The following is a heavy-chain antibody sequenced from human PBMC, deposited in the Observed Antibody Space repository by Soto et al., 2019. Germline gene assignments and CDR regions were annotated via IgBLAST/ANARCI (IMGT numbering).Heavy chain of an antibody. D-gene: IGHD6-13*01. CDR1: GFTFRSFT. J-gene: IGHJ5*02. CDR2: ISSNSAYI. V-gene: IGHV3-21*01. CDR3: TRDASRDSSARGWFDP. Sequence: GGSLRLSCAASGFTFRSFTMNWVRQAPGKGLEWVSTISSNSAYIYYTGALRGRFTISRDNAKNSLHLQMNSLRAEDTAVYYCTRDASRDSSARGWFDPWGPGTLVTVSS.